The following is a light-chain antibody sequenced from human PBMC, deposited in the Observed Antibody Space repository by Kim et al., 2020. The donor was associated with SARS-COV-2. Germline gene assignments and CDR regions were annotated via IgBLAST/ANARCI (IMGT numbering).Light chain of an antibody. CDR2: GAF. J-gene: IGKJ2*01. Sequence: DIMMTQSPATLSVSPGESATLSCRASQTVSSNLAWYQQKPGQAPRLLIYGAFTRATGIPVRFTGSGSGTEFTLTISSLQSEDSAIYYWQQYDNWHPYTFGQGTKLEI. CDR1: QTVSSN. V-gene: IGKV3-15*01. CDR3: QQYDNWHPYT.